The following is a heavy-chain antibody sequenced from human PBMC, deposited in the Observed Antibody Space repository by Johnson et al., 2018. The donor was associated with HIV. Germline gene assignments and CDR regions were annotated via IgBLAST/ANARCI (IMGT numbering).Heavy chain of an antibody. V-gene: IGHV3-7*01. CDR3: ARAEGLTGRNAFDI. CDR1: PFTFSTYA. D-gene: IGHD1-20*01. J-gene: IGHJ3*02. Sequence: VPPLESGGGLFQPAASLRLSPPASPFTFSTYAMHWVRQAPGKGLEWVANTKQDGREKYYVDSVKGRFTISRDNAKNSLYLQMNSLRAEDTAVYYCARAEGLTGRNAFDIWGQGTMVTVSS. CDR2: TKQDGREK.